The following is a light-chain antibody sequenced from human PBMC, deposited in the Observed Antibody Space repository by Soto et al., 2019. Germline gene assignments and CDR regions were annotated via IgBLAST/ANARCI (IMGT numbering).Light chain of an antibody. J-gene: IGKJ5*01. CDR2: GAS. V-gene: IGKV1-13*02. Sequence: AIQLTQSPSSLSASIGDRVTITCRASQGISSALAWYQQKPGKAPSLLIYGASTLESGVPSTFSGSGSGTDFTLTISSLQPEDFATYYCQHFNGYPRTLGQGTRLESK. CDR3: QHFNGYPRT. CDR1: QGISSA.